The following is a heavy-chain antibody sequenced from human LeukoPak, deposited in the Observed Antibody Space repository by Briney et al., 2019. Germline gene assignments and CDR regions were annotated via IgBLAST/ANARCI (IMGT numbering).Heavy chain of an antibody. D-gene: IGHD2/OR15-2a*01. V-gene: IGHV3-23*01. CDR2: ISASGGST. Sequence: GGSLRLSCAASGFTFSSSAMSWVRQVPGKGLEWVSGISASGGSTSYADSVRGRFTISRDNSKNTLYVQMNSLRDEDTAVYYCAKSCNSGNCYYNYWGQGTLVTVSS. CDR3: AKSCNSGNCYYNY. J-gene: IGHJ4*02. CDR1: GFTFSSSA.